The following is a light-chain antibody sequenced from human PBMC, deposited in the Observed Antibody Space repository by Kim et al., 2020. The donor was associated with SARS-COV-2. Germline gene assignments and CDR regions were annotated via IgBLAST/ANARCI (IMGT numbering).Light chain of an antibody. V-gene: IGLV10-54*04. CDR3: SAWDSSLNVWV. CDR2: RNN. J-gene: IGLJ3*02. CDR1: NNTVGNQG. Sequence: QTATLPCTGNNNTVGNQGAAWLQQHQGHPPKLLSYRNNNRPSGISERFSASRSGDTASLTITGLQPEDETDYYCSAWDSSLNVWVFGGGTQLTVL.